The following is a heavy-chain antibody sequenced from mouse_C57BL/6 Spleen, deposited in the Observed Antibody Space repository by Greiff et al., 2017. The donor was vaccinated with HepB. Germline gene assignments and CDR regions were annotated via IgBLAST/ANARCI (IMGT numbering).Heavy chain of an antibody. V-gene: IGHV3-6*01. J-gene: IGHJ1*03. CDR3: ASPITTVVATDFDV. CDR2: ISYDGSN. CDR1: GYSITSGYY. Sequence: VQLKESGPGLVKPSQSLSLTCSVPGYSITSGYYWNWIRQFPGNKLEWMGYISYDGSNNYNPSLKNRISITRDTSKNQFFLKLNSVTTEDTATYYCASPITTVVATDFDVWGTGTTVTVSS. D-gene: IGHD1-1*01.